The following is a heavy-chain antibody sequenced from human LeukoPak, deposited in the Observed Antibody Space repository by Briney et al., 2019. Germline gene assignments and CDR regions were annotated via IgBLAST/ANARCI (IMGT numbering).Heavy chain of an antibody. CDR3: ARDLAISGSYYHFEDY. CDR2: MNPNSGNT. J-gene: IGHJ4*02. V-gene: IGHV1-8*01. D-gene: IGHD1-26*01. Sequence: ASVKVSCKASGYTFTSYDINWVRQATGQGLEWMGWMNPNSGNTGYAQKFQGRVTMTRNTSISTAYMELSSLRSEDTAVYYCARDLAISGSYYHFEDYWGQGTLVTVSS. CDR1: GYTFTSYD.